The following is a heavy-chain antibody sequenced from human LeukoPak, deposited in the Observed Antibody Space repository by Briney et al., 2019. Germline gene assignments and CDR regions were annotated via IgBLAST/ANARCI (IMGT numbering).Heavy chain of an antibody. CDR3: ARWGSELPDDAFDI. V-gene: IGHV3-7*02. Sequence: RLGGSLRLSCAASGFTFSRYWMSWVRQAPGKGLEWVANIRQDGSEKHYLDSVKGRITISRDNAKNSLYLQMNSLRAEDTAVYYCARWGSELPDDAFDIWGQGTMVTVSS. J-gene: IGHJ3*02. CDR1: GFTFSRYW. D-gene: IGHD6-25*01. CDR2: IRQDGSEK.